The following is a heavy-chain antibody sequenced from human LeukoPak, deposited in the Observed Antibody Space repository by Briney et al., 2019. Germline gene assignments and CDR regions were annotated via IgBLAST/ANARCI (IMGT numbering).Heavy chain of an antibody. CDR2: ISAYNGNT. Sequence: ASVKVSCKASGYTFTSYGISWVRQAPGQGLEWMGWISAYNGNTNYAQKLQGRVTMTTDTSTSTAYMELRSLRSDDTAVYYCARSALPYYYDSSGTEIDYWGQGTLVTVSS. CDR3: ARSALPYYYDSSGTEIDY. V-gene: IGHV1-18*01. J-gene: IGHJ4*02. CDR1: GYTFTSYG. D-gene: IGHD3-22*01.